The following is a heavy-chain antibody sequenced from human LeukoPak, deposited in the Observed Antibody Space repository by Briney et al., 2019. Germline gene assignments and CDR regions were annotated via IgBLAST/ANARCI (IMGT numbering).Heavy chain of an antibody. CDR2: VSTSSGDT. J-gene: IGHJ4*02. CDR1: GYNFNRYT. Sequence: ASVKVSCKTSGYNFNRYTITWVRQAPGQGLEWMGWVSTSSGDTNYAEKFQGRVTMTTEAVTKTVYMELRRLRSGDTAMYFCARVSDTSMVTSGFDYWGQGTLVTVSS. D-gene: IGHD5-18*01. V-gene: IGHV1-18*01. CDR3: ARVSDTSMVTSGFDY.